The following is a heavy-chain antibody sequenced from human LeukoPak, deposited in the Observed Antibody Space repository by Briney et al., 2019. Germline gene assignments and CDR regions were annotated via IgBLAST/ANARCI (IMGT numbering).Heavy chain of an antibody. J-gene: IGHJ5*02. V-gene: IGHV4-4*07. CDR3: AREAPPGYGSGSYSWFDP. CDR1: GGSFSGYY. CDR2: IYTSGST. D-gene: IGHD3-10*01. Sequence: SETLSLTCAVYGGSFSGYYWSWIRQPAGKGLEWIGRIYTSGSTNYNPSLKSRVTMSVDTSKNQFSLKLSSVTAADTAVYYCAREAPPGYGSGSYSWFDPWGQGTLVTVSS.